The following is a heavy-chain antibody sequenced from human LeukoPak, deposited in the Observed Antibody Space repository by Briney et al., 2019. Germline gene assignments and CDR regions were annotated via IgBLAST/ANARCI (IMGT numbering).Heavy chain of an antibody. Sequence: PGGSLRLSCAASGFTFSSYAMHWVRQAPGKGLEWVAVISYDGSNKYYADSVKGRFTISRDNSKNTLYLQMNSLRAEDTAVYYCAKDRGYCSSTSCYTGHYFDYWGQGTLVTVSS. CDR3: AKDRGYCSSTSCYTGHYFDY. V-gene: IGHV3-30-3*01. J-gene: IGHJ4*02. D-gene: IGHD2-2*02. CDR1: GFTFSSYA. CDR2: ISYDGSNK.